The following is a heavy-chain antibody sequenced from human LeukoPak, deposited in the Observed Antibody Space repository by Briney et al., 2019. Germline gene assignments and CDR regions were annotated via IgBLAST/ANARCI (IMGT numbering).Heavy chain of an antibody. V-gene: IGHV1-24*01. CDR3: ATDLTMVRGDWAALDI. CDR1: GYTLTELS. J-gene: IGHJ3*02. Sequence: GASVKVSCKVSGYTLTELSMHWVRQAPGKGLEWMGGFDPEDGETIYAQKFQGRVTMTEDTSTDTAYMELSSLRSEDTAVYYCATDLTMVRGDWAALDIWGQGTMVTVSS. D-gene: IGHD3-10*01. CDR2: FDPEDGET.